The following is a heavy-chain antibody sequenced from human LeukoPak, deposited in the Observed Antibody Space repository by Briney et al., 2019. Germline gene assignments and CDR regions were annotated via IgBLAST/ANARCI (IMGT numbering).Heavy chain of an antibody. CDR2: ISPHSTFT. Sequence: ASMKVSCKSSGFTFTDYYIHWVRHAPGQGLEWMGYISPHSTFTSSPQNFQGRVTMTRDPSNSTAYIELTNLTPDDTAVYYCAREGNDLFSKDFDCWGQGTLVTVSS. CDR3: AREGNDLFSKDFDC. D-gene: IGHD1-1*01. J-gene: IGHJ4*02. V-gene: IGHV1-2*02. CDR1: GFTFTDYY.